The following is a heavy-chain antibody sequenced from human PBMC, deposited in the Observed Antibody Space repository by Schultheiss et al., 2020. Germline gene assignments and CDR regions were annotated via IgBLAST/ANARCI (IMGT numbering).Heavy chain of an antibody. CDR1: GFTFISHA. CDR3: AKDYSKTGYYYYGMDV. CDR2: ISSGGGST. D-gene: IGHD4-11*01. Sequence: GGSLRLSCAASGFTFISHAMSWVRQAPGKGLEWVSSISSGGGSTFHADSVKGRFTISRDNSKNTLYLQMNSLRAEDTAVYYCAKDYSKTGYYYYGMDVWGQGTTVTVSS. J-gene: IGHJ6*02. V-gene: IGHV3-23*01.